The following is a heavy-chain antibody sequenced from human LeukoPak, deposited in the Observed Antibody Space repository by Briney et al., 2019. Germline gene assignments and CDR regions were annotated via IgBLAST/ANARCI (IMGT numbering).Heavy chain of an antibody. Sequence: ASVKVSCEASGYTFTSYAMHWVRQAPGQRLEWMGWINAGNGNTKYSQEFQGRVTVTRDTSASTAYMELSSLRSEDMAVYYCARNQQLLNYFDYWGQGTLVTVSS. D-gene: IGHD2-2*01. CDR1: GYTFTSYA. V-gene: IGHV1-3*03. J-gene: IGHJ4*02. CDR3: ARNQQLLNYFDY. CDR2: INAGNGNT.